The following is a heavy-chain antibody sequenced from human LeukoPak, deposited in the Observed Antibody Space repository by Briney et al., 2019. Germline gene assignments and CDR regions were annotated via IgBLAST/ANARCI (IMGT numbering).Heavy chain of an antibody. CDR3: ARGAAVIHVDF. V-gene: IGHV3-66*01. D-gene: IGHD2-21*01. Sequence: GGSLRLSCAASGFTVSSNYMSWVRQAPGKGLEWVSVIYSGGSTYYADSVKGRFTISRDNAKNSLYLQMNSLRAEDTAVYYCARGAAVIHVDFWGQGTLVTVSS. CDR2: IYSGGST. CDR1: GFTVSSNY. J-gene: IGHJ4*02.